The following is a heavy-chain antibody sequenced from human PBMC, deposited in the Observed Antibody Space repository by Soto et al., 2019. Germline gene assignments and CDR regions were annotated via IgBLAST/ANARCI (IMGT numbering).Heavy chain of an antibody. V-gene: IGHV3-30*18. CDR1: GFSFSSYG. D-gene: IGHD4-17*01. CDR3: AKDYGPRAPYPYINTHSDF. CDR2: ISHDGAFK. Sequence: PGGSLRLSCAASGFSFSSYGMHWIRQAPGKWLEWVAVISHDGAFKDYADSVKGRFTISRDNSENTLFLEMNSLGPSDTAVYYCAKDYGPRAPYPYINTHSDFWGQGXRVTVSS. J-gene: IGHJ4*02.